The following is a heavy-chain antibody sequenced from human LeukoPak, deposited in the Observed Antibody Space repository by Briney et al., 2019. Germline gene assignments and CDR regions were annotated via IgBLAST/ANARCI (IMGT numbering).Heavy chain of an antibody. V-gene: IGHV1-2*02. D-gene: IGHD3-10*01. CDR3: ARDRWFGEYPYGMDV. CDR2: INPNSGGT. CDR1: GGTFSSYA. Sequence: ASVKVSCKASGGTFSSYAISWVRQAPGQGLEWMGWINPNSGGTNYAQKFRGRVTMTRDTSISTAYMELSRLRSDDTAVYYCARDRWFGEYPYGMDVWGQGTTVTVSS. J-gene: IGHJ6*02.